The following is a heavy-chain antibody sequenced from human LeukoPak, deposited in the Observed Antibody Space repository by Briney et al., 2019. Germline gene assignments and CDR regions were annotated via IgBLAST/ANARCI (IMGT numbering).Heavy chain of an antibody. Sequence: GGSLRLSCAASGFTFDDYGMSWVRQAPGKGLEWVSGINWNGGSTGYADSVKGRFTISRDNAKNSLYLQMNSLRAEDTAVYYCARASNYYDSSGYSSFFDYWGQGTLVTVSS. V-gene: IGHV3-20*04. J-gene: IGHJ4*02. D-gene: IGHD3-22*01. CDR2: INWNGGST. CDR1: GFTFDDYG. CDR3: ARASNYYDSSGYSSFFDY.